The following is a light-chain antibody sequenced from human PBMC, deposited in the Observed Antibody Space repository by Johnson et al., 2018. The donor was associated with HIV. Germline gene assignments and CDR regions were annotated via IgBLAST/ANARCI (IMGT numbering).Light chain of an antibody. Sequence: VLTQPPSVSAAPGQTVTISCSGSSSNIGNNYVYWYQQLPGTAPKLLIYENNKRPSGIPDRFSGSKSGTSATLGITGLQPGDEADYYCGTWDSSLSAGGYVFGTGTKVTFL. CDR1: SSNIGNNY. CDR3: GTWDSSLSAGGYV. V-gene: IGLV1-51*02. CDR2: ENN. J-gene: IGLJ1*01.